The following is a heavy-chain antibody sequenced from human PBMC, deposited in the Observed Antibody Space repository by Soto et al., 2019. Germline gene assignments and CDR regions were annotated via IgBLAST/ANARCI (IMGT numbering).Heavy chain of an antibody. D-gene: IGHD1-1*01. CDR3: AKESTTGNYYYYYMDV. V-gene: IGHV3-11*01. Sequence: GGSLRLSCAASGFTFSDYYMSWIRQAPGKGLEWVSYISSSGSTIYYADSVKGRFTISRDNAKNSLYLQMNSLRAEDTAVYYCAKESTTGNYYYYYMDVWGKGTTVTVSS. J-gene: IGHJ6*03. CDR2: ISSSGSTI. CDR1: GFTFSDYY.